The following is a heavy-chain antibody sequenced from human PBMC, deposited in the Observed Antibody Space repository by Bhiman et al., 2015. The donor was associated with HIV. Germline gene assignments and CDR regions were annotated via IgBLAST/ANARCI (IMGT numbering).Heavy chain of an antibody. Sequence: EVHLLESGGGLVQPGGCLRLSCVASGFTFSNYAMSWVRQAPGKGLEWVSTITSSGGNTYYADSVKGRFTISRDNSKNTVYVQMNSLRVEDTAVYHCATAYCGGGSCYSHLDAFDIWGQGTMVTVSS. D-gene: IGHD2-15*01. V-gene: IGHV3-23*01. CDR1: GFTFSNYA. CDR2: ITSSGGNT. CDR3: ATAYCGGGSCYSHLDAFDI. J-gene: IGHJ3*02.